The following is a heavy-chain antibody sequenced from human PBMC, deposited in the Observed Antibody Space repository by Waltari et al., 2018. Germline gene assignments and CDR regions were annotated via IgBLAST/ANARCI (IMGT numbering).Heavy chain of an antibody. CDR3: ASGGHVDY. D-gene: IGHD3-16*01. Sequence: EVLLVESGGGLVQPGGSLRLSCAASGFTFSNFWMTWVRQAPGKGLGWMANSKGDGNENHYLDSGRGRFTVSRDNARNSLYSQMNSLRADDTAVYYCASGGHVDYCGQGTLVTVSS. V-gene: IGHV3-7*03. CDR2: SKGDGNEN. J-gene: IGHJ4*02. CDR1: GFTFSNFW.